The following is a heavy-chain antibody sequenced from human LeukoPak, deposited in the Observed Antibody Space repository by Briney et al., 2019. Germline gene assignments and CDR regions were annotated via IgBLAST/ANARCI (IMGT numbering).Heavy chain of an antibody. D-gene: IGHD5-12*01. J-gene: IGHJ4*02. CDR2: MREDGTEI. CDR3: ARGGAHRFDY. V-gene: IGHV3-7*01. CDR1: GDSISSRNW. Sequence: LSLTCAVSGDSISSRNWWNWVRQAPGQGLEWVASMREDGTEINYVDSVKGRFIISRDNAKNSLFLQMNSLRAEDTAVYYCARGGAHRFDYWGQGTLVTVSS.